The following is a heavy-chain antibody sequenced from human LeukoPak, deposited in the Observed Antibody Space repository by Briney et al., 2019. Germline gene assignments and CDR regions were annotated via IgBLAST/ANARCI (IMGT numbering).Heavy chain of an antibody. D-gene: IGHD2-8*02. Sequence: PSETLSLTCAVSGSSISDGYYWAWIRQPPGKGLEWIGSIYHSGRRYESGSTYYNPSLKSRVTISADTSKNQFSLKLKFVTAADTAVYYCARNYSRSPGGLKYFDYWGQGSLVTVSS. CDR3: ARNYSRSPGGLKYFDY. CDR1: GSSISDGYY. J-gene: IGHJ4*02. CDR2: IYHSGRRYESGST. V-gene: IGHV4-38-2*01.